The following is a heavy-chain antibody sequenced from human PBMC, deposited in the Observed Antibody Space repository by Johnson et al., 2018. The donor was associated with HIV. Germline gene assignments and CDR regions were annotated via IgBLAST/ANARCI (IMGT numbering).Heavy chain of an antibody. D-gene: IGHD2-21*01. CDR3: VRRMVVGYVAFDI. CDR2: MSYDGSSK. V-gene: IGHV3-30*04. J-gene: IGHJ3*02. Sequence: QVQLVESGGGVVQPGRSLRLSCAASGFTFSSYAMHWVRQAPGKGLEWVAVMSYDGSSKYYADSVKGRFTISRDNSRNTLYLQMNSLRAEDTAVYFCVRRMVVGYVAFDIWGQGTMVSVSS. CDR1: GFTFSSYA.